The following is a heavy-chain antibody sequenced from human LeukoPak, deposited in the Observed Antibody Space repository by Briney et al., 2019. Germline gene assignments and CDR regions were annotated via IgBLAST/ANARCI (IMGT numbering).Heavy chain of an antibody. CDR2: IYSGGST. D-gene: IGHD4-17*01. CDR1: EFSVGSNY. V-gene: IGHV3-66*01. CDR3: AKDHSYGYGDYAFDY. Sequence: GGSLRLSCAASEFSVGSNYMTWVRQAPGKGLEWVSLIYSGGSTYYADSVKGRFTISRDNSENTPYMQMNSLRAEDTAVYYCAKDHSYGYGDYAFDYWGQGTMLTVSS. J-gene: IGHJ4*02.